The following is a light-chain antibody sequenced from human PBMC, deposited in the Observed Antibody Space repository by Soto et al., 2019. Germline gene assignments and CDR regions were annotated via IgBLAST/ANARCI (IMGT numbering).Light chain of an antibody. CDR3: QQSYSTPPLT. V-gene: IGKV1-39*01. J-gene: IGKJ4*01. CDR2: VAS. Sequence: DIQMTQSPSSLSASVGDRVTITCRASQSINNYLIWYQQKPGKAPKLLIYVASTLQSGVPSRFRGSGSGTDFALTIDSLQPEYFATYYCQQSYSTPPLTFGGGTKVEIK. CDR1: QSINNY.